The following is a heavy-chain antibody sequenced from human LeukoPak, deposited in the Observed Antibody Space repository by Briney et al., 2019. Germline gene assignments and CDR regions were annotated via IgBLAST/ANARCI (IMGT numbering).Heavy chain of an antibody. CDR1: GFTFSSYA. Sequence: PRGSLRFSCSASGFTFSSYAMHWVRQAPGKGLEYVSAISSNGGSTYYADSVKGRFTISRDNSKNTLYLQMSSLRAEDTAVYYCVKDFEGRTVTTRSPFDYWGQGTLVTVSS. CDR2: ISSNGGST. D-gene: IGHD4-11*01. V-gene: IGHV3-64D*09. J-gene: IGHJ4*02. CDR3: VKDFEGRTVTTRSPFDY.